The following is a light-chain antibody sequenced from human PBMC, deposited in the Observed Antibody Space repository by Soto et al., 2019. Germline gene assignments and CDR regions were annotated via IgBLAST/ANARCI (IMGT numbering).Light chain of an antibody. J-gene: IGLJ1*01. V-gene: IGLV2-14*03. CDR3: ASFTSIAIPGV. Sequence: QAALTQPASVSGCPGHSITISCTGTGSDIGSYKYVSWYQQHPGKAPKLIIFEVNNRPSGVSDRFSGSTSGNTASLIISGLEAEDEADYYCASFTSIAIPGVFAPAPQVTLL. CDR2: EVN. CDR1: GSDIGSYKY.